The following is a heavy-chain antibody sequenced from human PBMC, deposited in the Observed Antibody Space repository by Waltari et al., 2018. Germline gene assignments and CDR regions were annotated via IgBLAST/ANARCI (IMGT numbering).Heavy chain of an antibody. D-gene: IGHD4-17*01. V-gene: IGHV1-69*04. Sequence: QVQLVQSGAEVKKPGSSVKVSCKASGGTFSSYAISWVRQAPGQGLEWMGGIIPILGIANYAQKFQGRVTITADESTSTAYMELSSLRSEDTAVYYCARGRDDYGDYDAPLDDLWGRGTLVTVSS. J-gene: IGHJ2*01. CDR1: GGTFSSYA. CDR3: ARGRDDYGDYDAPLDDL. CDR2: IIPILGIA.